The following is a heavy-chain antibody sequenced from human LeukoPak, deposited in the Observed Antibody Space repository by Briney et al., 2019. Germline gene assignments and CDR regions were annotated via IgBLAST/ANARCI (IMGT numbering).Heavy chain of an antibody. V-gene: IGHV4-4*02. CDR3: ARSPTKRVPEDY. J-gene: IGHJ4*02. CDR1: SGSIFSSNW. D-gene: IGHD2-2*01. Sequence: PSGTLSLTSAVSSGSIFSSNWWSWVRQPPGKGLEWIGQIFHSGSTSYSPSLKSRVTISVDKSKNQFSLRLTSVTAADTAVYYCARSPTKRVPEDYWGQGTLVTVSS. CDR2: IFHSGST.